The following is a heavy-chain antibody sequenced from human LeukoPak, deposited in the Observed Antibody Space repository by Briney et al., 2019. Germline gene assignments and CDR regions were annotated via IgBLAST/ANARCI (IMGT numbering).Heavy chain of an antibody. CDR2: ISASGATT. D-gene: IGHD4-11*01. V-gene: IGHV3-23*01. Sequence: GGSLRLSCAASGFNFRDYDITWVRQAPGKGLGWVASISASGATTNYADSVRGRFTIFRDNSNKVTYLRMNSLSAEDTAVYYCARSINYSNYLLDSWGQGTRVTVSS. J-gene: IGHJ4*02. CDR3: ARSINYSNYLLDS. CDR1: GFNFRDYD.